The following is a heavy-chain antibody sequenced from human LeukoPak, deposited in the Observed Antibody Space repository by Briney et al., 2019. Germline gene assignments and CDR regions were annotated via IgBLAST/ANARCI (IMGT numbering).Heavy chain of an antibody. V-gene: IGHV3-21*01. CDR1: GFTFSSYS. Sequence: GGSLRLSCAASGFTFSSYSMKWVRQAPGKGLEWVSSISSSSSYIYYADSVKGRFTISRDNAKNSLYLQMNSLRAEDTAVYYCARARRQWLDPFDYWGQGTLVTVSS. CDR3: ARARRQWLDPFDY. D-gene: IGHD6-19*01. CDR2: ISSSSSYI. J-gene: IGHJ4*02.